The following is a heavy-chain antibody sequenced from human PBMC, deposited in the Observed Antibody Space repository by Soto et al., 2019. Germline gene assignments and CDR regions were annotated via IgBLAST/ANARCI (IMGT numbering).Heavy chain of an antibody. J-gene: IGHJ6*02. CDR1: GFIFRNFG. Sequence: GGSLRLSCSASGFIFRNFGMHWVRQAPGKGLEWVAGVWYDGSNGVSADSVKGRFTISRDNSKNTLYLQMTSLRAEDTAVYYCARDPRTARASAMDVWGQGTTVTVSS. V-gene: IGHV3-33*01. CDR2: VWYDGSNG. CDR3: ARDPRTARASAMDV. D-gene: IGHD6-6*01.